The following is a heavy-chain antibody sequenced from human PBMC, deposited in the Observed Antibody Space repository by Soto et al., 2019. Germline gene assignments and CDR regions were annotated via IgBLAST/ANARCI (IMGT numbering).Heavy chain of an antibody. CDR2: IYYSGST. J-gene: IGHJ5*02. CDR1: GGSISSGDYY. Sequence: SETLSLTCTVSGGSISSGDYYWSWIRQPPGKGLEWIGYIYYSGSTYYNPSLKSRVTISVDTSKNQFSLKLSSVTAADTAVYYCAREYYDMHNWFDPWGQGTLVTVSS. V-gene: IGHV4-30-4*01. CDR3: AREYYDMHNWFDP. D-gene: IGHD3-9*01.